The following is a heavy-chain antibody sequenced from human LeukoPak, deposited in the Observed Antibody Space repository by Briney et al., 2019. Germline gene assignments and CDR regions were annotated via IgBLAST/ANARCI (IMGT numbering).Heavy chain of an antibody. J-gene: IGHJ4*02. CDR3: ARDLNDYVWGSYRPFYGY. V-gene: IGHV3-7*01. CDR2: IKQDGSEK. D-gene: IGHD3-16*02. CDR1: GFTFSSYW. Sequence: GGSLRLSCAASGFTFSSYWMSWVRQAPGKGLEWVANIKQDGSEKYYVDSVKGRFTISRDNAKNSLYLQMNSLRAEDTAVYYCARDLNDYVWGSYRPFYGYWGQVTLVTVSS.